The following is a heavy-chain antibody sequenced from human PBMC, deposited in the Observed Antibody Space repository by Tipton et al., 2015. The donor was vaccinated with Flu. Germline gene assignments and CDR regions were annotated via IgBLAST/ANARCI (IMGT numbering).Heavy chain of an antibody. V-gene: IGHV4-38-2*02. J-gene: IGHJ5*01. CDR1: GYSISSGLY. CDR3: ARGSGSGTYMIFDF. Sequence: TLSLTCTVSGYSISSGLYWGWVRQAKGKGLEWVGSMSRSGHHDYNPSLGGRVTVALDTSNNQFSLRLSSVTASDTAVYYCARGSGSGTYMIFDFWGQGTLVTVSS. D-gene: IGHD3-10*01. CDR2: MSRSGHH.